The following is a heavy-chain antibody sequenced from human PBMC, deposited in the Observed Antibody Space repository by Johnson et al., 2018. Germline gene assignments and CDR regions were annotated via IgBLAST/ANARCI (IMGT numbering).Heavy chain of an antibody. Sequence: VQLVQSGGGLVQPGGSLRLTCAASGFTFSNYAMIWVRQAPGAGLDWVSAIGGSGRSTIYADPVKGRVTISRDNSKNTLYLQMKSPRAEDTAFYYCAKNLGQGGDGYLIGAFDIWGHGTMVTASS. CDR3: AKNLGQGGDGYLIGAFDI. CDR1: GFTFSNYA. V-gene: IGHV3-23*04. CDR2: IGGSGRST. J-gene: IGHJ3*02. D-gene: IGHD5-24*01.